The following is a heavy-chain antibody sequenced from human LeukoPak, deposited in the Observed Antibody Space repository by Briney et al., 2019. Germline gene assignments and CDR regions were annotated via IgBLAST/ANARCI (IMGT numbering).Heavy chain of an antibody. Sequence: SGGSLRLSCAASGFTFSSYWMSWVRQAPGKGLEWVVNIKQDGSEKYYVDSVKGRFTISRDNAKNSLYLQMNSLRAEDTAVYYCAREITVTTGWFDPWGQGTLVTVSS. CDR2: IKQDGSEK. D-gene: IGHD4-17*01. V-gene: IGHV3-7*01. CDR1: GFTFSSYW. CDR3: AREITVTTGWFDP. J-gene: IGHJ5*02.